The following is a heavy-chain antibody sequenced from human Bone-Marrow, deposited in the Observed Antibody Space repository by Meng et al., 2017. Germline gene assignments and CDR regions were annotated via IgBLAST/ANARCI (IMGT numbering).Heavy chain of an antibody. V-gene: IGHV3-33*01. Sequence: GESLKISCGMSGFTFHDHAMHWVRQAPGKGLEWVAVIWYDGSNKYYADSVKGRFTISRDNSKNTLYLQMNSLRAEDTAVYYCARDLPEYCSGGSCYYSHYYGMDVWGQGTTVTVSS. D-gene: IGHD2-15*01. CDR3: ARDLPEYCSGGSCYYSHYYGMDV. CDR2: IWYDGSNK. J-gene: IGHJ6*02. CDR1: GFTFHDHA.